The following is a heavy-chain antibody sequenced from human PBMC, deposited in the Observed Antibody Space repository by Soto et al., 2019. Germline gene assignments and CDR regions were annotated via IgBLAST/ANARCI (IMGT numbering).Heavy chain of an antibody. D-gene: IGHD2-21*02. J-gene: IGHJ4*02. CDR1: GDSFSSSSYY. CDR2: IYYSGNT. Sequence: SETLSLTCTVSGDSFSSSSYYWGCIRQPPGKGLEWIGSIYYSGNTYYNPSLKSRLTMSVGTSKNKFSLKLTSVTAADTAVYYCAMCGGDCYDFDYWGQGTLVTVSS. CDR3: AMCGGDCYDFDY. V-gene: IGHV4-39*01.